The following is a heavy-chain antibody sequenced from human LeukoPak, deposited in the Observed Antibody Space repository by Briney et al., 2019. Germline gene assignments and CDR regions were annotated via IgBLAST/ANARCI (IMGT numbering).Heavy chain of an antibody. Sequence: GGSLRLSCAASGFTFSSYGMSWVRQAPGKGLEWVSAISGSGGSTYYADSVKGRFTISRDNAKNSLYLQMNSLRAEDTAVYYCARGGYSSSWFLGTVNWFDPWGQGTLVTVSS. CDR3: ARGGYSSSWFLGTVNWFDP. CDR1: GFTFSSYG. V-gene: IGHV3-23*01. D-gene: IGHD6-13*01. J-gene: IGHJ5*02. CDR2: ISGSGGST.